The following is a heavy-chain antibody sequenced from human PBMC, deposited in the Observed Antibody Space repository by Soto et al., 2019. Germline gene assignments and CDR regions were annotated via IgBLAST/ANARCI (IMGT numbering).Heavy chain of an antibody. CDR2: IRSNGRT. D-gene: IGHD2-15*01. CDR3: ARLDCSGGSCYPYYFEH. V-gene: IGHV3-73*01. Sequence: GSLRLSCAASGFTFSASAMHWVRQASGKGLEWVGRIRSNGRTAYAASMQGRFTISRDDSKKTAYLQLNSLKTDDTAVYYCARLDCSGGSCYPYYFEHWGQGALVTV. J-gene: IGHJ4*02. CDR1: GFTFSASA.